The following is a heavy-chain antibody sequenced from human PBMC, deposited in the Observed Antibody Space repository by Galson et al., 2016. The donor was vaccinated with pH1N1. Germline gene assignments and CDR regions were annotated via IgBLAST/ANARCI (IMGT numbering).Heavy chain of an antibody. J-gene: IGHJ4*02. CDR3: ARDSEYSGHEGFH. CDR1: GFTFTSYA. V-gene: IGHV3-30*04. CDR2: ILYDGTNE. D-gene: IGHD5-12*01. Sequence: LRLSCAASGFTFTSYAMHWVRQAPGKGLEWVAVILYDGTNEYYADSVKGRFPISRDKTQSTVYLQMNSLRTEDTAVYYCARDSEYSGHEGFHWAQGTLVIVSS.